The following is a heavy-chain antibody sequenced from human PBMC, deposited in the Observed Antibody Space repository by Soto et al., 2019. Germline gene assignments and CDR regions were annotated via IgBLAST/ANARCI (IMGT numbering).Heavy chain of an antibody. CDR3: ARLSAGGGFYYYYYMDV. V-gene: IGHV1-18*01. CDR2: ISAYNGNT. J-gene: IGHJ6*03. Sequence: QVQLVQSGAEVKKPGASVKVSCKASGYTFTSYGISWVRQAPGQGLEWMGWISAYNGNTNYAQKLQGRVTMTTDTSTSRAYMELRSLRSDDTAVYYCARLSAGGGFYYYYYMDVWGKGTTVTVSS. D-gene: IGHD1-26*01. CDR1: GYTFTSYG.